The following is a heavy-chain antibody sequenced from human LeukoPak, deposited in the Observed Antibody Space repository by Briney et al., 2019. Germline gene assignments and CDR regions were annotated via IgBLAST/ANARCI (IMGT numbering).Heavy chain of an antibody. Sequence: GGSLRLSCAASGFTFSSYGMHWVRQAPGKGLEWVAVISYDGSNKYYADSVKGRFTISRDNSKNTLYLQMNSLRAEDTAVYYCAKEESGDYVFYYYGMDVWGQGTTVTVSS. V-gene: IGHV3-30*18. CDR3: AKEESGDYVFYYYGMDV. D-gene: IGHD3-16*01. CDR2: ISYDGSNK. J-gene: IGHJ6*02. CDR1: GFTFSSYG.